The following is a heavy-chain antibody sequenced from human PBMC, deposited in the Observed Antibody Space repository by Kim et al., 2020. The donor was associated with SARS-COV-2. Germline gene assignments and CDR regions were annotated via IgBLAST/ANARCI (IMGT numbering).Heavy chain of an antibody. J-gene: IGHJ3*02. CDR1: GGSISSYY. D-gene: IGHD2-15*01. Sequence: SETLSLTCTVSGGSISSYYWSWIRQPPGKGLEWIGYIYYSGSTNYNPSLKSRVTISVDTSKNQFSLKLSSVTAADTAVYYCARDAVGHAARTDAFDIWGQGTMVTVSS. CDR2: IYYSGST. CDR3: ARDAVGHAARTDAFDI. V-gene: IGHV4-59*01.